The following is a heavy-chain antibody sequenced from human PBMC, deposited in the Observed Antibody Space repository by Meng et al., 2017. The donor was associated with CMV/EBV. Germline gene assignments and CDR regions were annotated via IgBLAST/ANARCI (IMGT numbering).Heavy chain of an antibody. CDR3: AKDRRRYCSSTSCLNIDY. V-gene: IGHV3-33*06. CDR2: IWYDGSNK. J-gene: IGHJ4*02. Sequence: CSGYGTRGGRQAPGKGLARVAVIWYDGSNKFYAGSVKGRFAISRDNSKNTLYLQMNSLRAEDTAVYYCAKDRRRYCSSTSCLNIDYWGQGTLVTVSS. CDR1: CSGYG. D-gene: IGHD2-2*01.